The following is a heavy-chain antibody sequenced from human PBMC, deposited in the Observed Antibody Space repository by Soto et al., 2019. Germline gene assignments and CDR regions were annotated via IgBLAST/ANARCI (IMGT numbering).Heavy chain of an antibody. CDR2: INHSGST. D-gene: IGHD2-15*01. J-gene: IGHJ6*02. CDR3: ARGPYCSGGSCLYYYYYYYGMDV. Sequence: QVQLQQWGAGLLKPSETLSLTCAVYGGSFSGYYWSWIRQPPGKGLEWIGEINHSGSTNYNPSLKRRVIISVDTSKNQFSLKLSSVTAADTAVYYCARGPYCSGGSCLYYYYYYYGMDVWGQGTTVTVSS. CDR1: GGSFSGYY. V-gene: IGHV4-34*01.